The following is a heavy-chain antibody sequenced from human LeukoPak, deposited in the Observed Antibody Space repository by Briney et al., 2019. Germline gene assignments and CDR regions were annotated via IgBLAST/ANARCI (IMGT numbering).Heavy chain of an antibody. V-gene: IGHV1-24*01. CDR2: FDPEDGET. D-gene: IGHD3-10*01. CDR3: ATVSGSYYRGFKNWFDP. J-gene: IGHJ5*02. Sequence: ASVKVSCKVSGYTLTELSMHWVRQAPGKGLEWMGGFDPEDGETIYAQKFQGRVTMTEDTPTDTAYMELSSLRSEDTAVYYCATVSGSYYRGFKNWFDPWGQGTLVTVSS. CDR1: GYTLTELS.